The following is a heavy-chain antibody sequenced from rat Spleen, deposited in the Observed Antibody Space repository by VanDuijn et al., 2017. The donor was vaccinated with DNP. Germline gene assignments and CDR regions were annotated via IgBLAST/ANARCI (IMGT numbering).Heavy chain of an antibody. Sequence: EVQLVESGGGLVQPGRSMKLSCAASGFTFSDYYMAWVRQDPKTGLEWVESISYEGSSTNYGDSVKGRFTISRDNAKSNLYLQMNSLRSEDTATYYCARPGGIPNWLAYWGQGTLVTVSS. CDR1: GFTFSDYY. CDR2: ISYEGSST. D-gene: IGHD1-11*01. J-gene: IGHJ3*01. V-gene: IGHV5-22*01. CDR3: ARPGGIPNWLAY.